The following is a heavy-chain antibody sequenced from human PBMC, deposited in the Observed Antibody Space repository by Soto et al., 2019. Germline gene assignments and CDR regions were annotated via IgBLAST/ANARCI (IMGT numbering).Heavy chain of an antibody. CDR3: AWCLYYYYYGMDV. CDR2: ISAYNGNT. J-gene: IGHJ6*02. D-gene: IGHD2-15*01. Sequence: GASVKVSCKASGYTFTSYGISWVQQAPGQGLEWMGWISAYNGNTNYAQKLQGRVTMTTDTSTSTAYMELRSLRSDDTAVYYGAWCLYYYYYGMDVWGQGTTVTVSS. V-gene: IGHV1-18*01. CDR1: GYTFTSYG.